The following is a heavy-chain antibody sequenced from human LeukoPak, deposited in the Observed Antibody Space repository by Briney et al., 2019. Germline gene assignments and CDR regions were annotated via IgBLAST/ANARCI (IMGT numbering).Heavy chain of an antibody. CDR1: GFTFSSYG. D-gene: IGHD3-9*01. V-gene: IGHV3-23*01. CDR2: ISGSGGST. J-gene: IGHJ4*02. CDR3: AKDKRYDILTGYSPDY. Sequence: PGGSLRLSCAASGFTFSSYGMSWVRQAPGKGLEWVSAISGSGGSTYYADSVKGRFTISRDNSKNTLYLQMNSLRAEDTAVYYYAKDKRYDILTGYSPDYWGQGTLVTVSS.